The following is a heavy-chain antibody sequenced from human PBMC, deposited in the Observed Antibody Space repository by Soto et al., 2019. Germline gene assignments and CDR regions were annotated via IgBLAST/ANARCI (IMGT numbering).Heavy chain of an antibody. D-gene: IGHD6-13*01. CDR3: ARGLQDIAAAGRKFWDFDY. CDR2: INPNSGGT. Sequence: GASVKVSCKASGYTFTGYYMHWVRQAPGQGLEWMGWINPNSGGTNYAQKFQGWVTMTRDTSISTAYMELSRLRSDDTAVYYCARGLQDIAAAGRKFWDFDYWGQGTLVTVSS. J-gene: IGHJ4*02. CDR1: GYTFTGYY. V-gene: IGHV1-2*04.